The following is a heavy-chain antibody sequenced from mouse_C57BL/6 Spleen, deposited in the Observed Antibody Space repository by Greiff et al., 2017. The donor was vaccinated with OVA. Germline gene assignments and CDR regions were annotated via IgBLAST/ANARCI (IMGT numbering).Heavy chain of an antibody. CDR1: GYTFTSYW. J-gene: IGHJ4*01. D-gene: IGHD3-2*02. CDR3: ASGKLRLPAMDY. Sequence: QVQLQQPGAELVKPGASVKLSCKASGYTFTSYWMHWVKQRPGQGLEWIGMIHPNSGSTNYNEQFKSKATLTLDKSSITADMQLSSLTSEDSAVYYCASGKLRLPAMDYWGQGTSVTVSS. CDR2: IHPNSGST. V-gene: IGHV1-64*01.